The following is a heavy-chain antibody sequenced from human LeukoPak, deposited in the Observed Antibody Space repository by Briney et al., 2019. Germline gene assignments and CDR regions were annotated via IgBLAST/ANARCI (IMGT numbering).Heavy chain of an antibody. Sequence: GGSVKVSCKASVGTFSSYAISWVRQAPGHGLEWVGGSIPIFGTANYAQKFQGRVTITADESTSTAYMELSSLRSEDTAVYYCARGRGPAVAGIPRGYYYYYMDVWGKGTTVTVSS. V-gene: IGHV1-69*13. CDR1: VGTFSSYA. CDR2: SIPIFGTA. D-gene: IGHD6-19*01. J-gene: IGHJ6*03. CDR3: ARGRGPAVAGIPRGYYYYYMDV.